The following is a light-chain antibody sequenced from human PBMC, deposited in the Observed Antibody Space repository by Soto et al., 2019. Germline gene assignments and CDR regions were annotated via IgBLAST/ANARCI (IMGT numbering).Light chain of an antibody. Sequence: ESVLTQSPATLSVSPGERATLSCRASQSVSSNLAWYQQKPGQAPRLLIYGASTRATGIPARFSGSGSGTEFTLTITSLQSEDFAVYYCQQYKKWPWTFGQGTKVEIK. CDR3: QQYKKWPWT. CDR1: QSVSSN. V-gene: IGKV3-15*01. CDR2: GAS. J-gene: IGKJ1*01.